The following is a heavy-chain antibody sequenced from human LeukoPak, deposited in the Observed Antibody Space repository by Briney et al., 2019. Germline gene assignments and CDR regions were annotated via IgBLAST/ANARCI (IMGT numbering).Heavy chain of an antibody. CDR3: ARGVDLYCSGGSCYSAIRYYFDY. CDR1: GGSISSYY. Sequence: PSETLSLTCTVSGGSISSYYWSWIRQPPGTGLEWIGYIYYSGSTNYNPSLKSRVTISVDTSKNQFSLKLSSVTAADTAVYYCARGVDLYCSGGSCYSAIRYYFDYWGQGTLVTVSS. CDR2: IYYSGST. J-gene: IGHJ4*02. V-gene: IGHV4-59*01. D-gene: IGHD2-15*01.